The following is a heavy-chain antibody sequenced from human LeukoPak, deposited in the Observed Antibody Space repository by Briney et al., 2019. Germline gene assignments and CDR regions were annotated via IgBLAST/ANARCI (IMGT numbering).Heavy chain of an antibody. V-gene: IGHV3-23*01. Sequence: GGSLRLSCAASGFTFSSYAMSWVRQAPGKGLEWVSAISGSGGSTYYADSVKGRFTISRDNSKNTLYLQMNSLRAEDTAVYCCAKERVSTMVRGVIGYYYYYMDVRGKGTTVTVSS. D-gene: IGHD3-10*01. CDR2: ISGSGGST. CDR1: GFTFSSYA. CDR3: AKERVSTMVRGVIGYYYYYMDV. J-gene: IGHJ6*03.